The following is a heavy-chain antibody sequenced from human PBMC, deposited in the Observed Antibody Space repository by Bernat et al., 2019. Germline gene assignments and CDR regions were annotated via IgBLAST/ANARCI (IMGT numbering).Heavy chain of an antibody. Sequence: QVQLVESGGGLVKPGGSMRLSCAASGFTFSDYYMSWIRQAPGKGLEWVSHISSSSSYTNYADSVKGRFTISRDNAKNSLYLQMNSLRAEDTAVYYCARASGITEDYMDVWGKGTTVTVSS. CDR1: GFTFSDYY. CDR2: ISSSSSYT. J-gene: IGHJ6*03. CDR3: ARASGITEDYMDV. V-gene: IGHV3-11*05. D-gene: IGHD1-20*01.